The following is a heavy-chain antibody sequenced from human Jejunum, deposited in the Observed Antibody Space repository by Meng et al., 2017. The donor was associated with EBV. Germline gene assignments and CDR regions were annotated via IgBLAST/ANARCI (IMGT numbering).Heavy chain of an antibody. CDR3: ARGRVWGSYQDY. Sequence: VKLAGEVKKPGASMKVSCKASGYNFTSYEMTGGRRSTGKGLGGMGWMKPKSGNTGYAQKFQGRVTITRNTSISTAYMELSSLRSEDTAVYYCARGRVWGSYQDYWGQGTLVTVSS. CDR1: GYNFTSYE. V-gene: IGHV1-8*01. CDR2: MKPKSGNT. J-gene: IGHJ4*02. D-gene: IGHD3-16*02.